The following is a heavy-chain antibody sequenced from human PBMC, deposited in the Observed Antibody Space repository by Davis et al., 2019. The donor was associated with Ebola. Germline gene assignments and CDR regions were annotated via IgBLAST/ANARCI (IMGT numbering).Heavy chain of an antibody. CDR1: GYTFTSYY. J-gene: IGHJ4*02. V-gene: IGHV1-46*01. Sequence: ASVKVSCKASGYTFTSYYIHWVRQAPGQGFEWMGIINPTDGTTRYAQKFQGRVTMTRDTSISTVYMELSSLRYDDTADYYCARGHNYAHEYWGQGTLVTVSS. CDR3: ARGHNYAHEY. CDR2: INPTDGTT. D-gene: IGHD4-11*01.